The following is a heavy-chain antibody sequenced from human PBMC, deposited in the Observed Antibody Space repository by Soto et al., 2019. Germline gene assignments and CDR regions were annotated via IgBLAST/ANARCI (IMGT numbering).Heavy chain of an antibody. Sequence: ASVKVSCKASGGTFSSYAISWVRQAPGQGLEWMGGIIPIFGTANYAQKFQGRVTITADESTSTAYMELSSLRSEDTAVYYCARNYYDSSGYYHYYYGMDVWGQGTTVTVSS. CDR2: IIPIFGTA. CDR1: GGTFSSYA. J-gene: IGHJ6*02. D-gene: IGHD3-22*01. CDR3: ARNYYDSSGYYHYYYGMDV. V-gene: IGHV1-69*13.